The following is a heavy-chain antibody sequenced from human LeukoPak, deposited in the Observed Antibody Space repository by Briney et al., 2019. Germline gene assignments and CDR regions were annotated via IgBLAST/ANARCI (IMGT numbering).Heavy chain of an antibody. D-gene: IGHD2-15*01. Sequence: TGGSLRLSCAASGYTFTSYYMHWVRQAPGQGLEWMGIINPSGGSTSYAQKFQGRVTMTRDTSTSTVYMELSSLRSEDTAVYYCARDPDCSGGSCYGEYYYYYGMDVWGQGTTVTVSS. CDR3: ARDPDCSGGSCYGEYYYYYGMDV. CDR1: GYTFTSYY. CDR2: INPSGGST. J-gene: IGHJ6*02. V-gene: IGHV1-46*01.